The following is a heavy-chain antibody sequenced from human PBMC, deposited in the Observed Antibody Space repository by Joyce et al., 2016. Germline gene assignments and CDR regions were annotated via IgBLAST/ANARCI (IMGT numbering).Heavy chain of an antibody. D-gene: IGHD6-19*01. Sequence: QVQLQQWGAGLLKTSETLSLTCAFYSGPLSGFFWSWVRQPPGKGLEWIGDITNSGSTHYNPSLKSRLTMSVDTSRKEFSLKLGSVTVADTAIYYCARSQWLAPLMYWGQGTPVTISS. CDR2: ITNSGST. CDR1: SGPLSGFF. J-gene: IGHJ4*02. V-gene: IGHV4-34*02. CDR3: ARSQWLAPLMY.